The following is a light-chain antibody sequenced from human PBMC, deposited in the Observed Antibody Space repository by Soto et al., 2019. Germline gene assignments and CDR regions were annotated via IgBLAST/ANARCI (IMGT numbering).Light chain of an antibody. CDR1: SGDVGSYNR. Sequence: QSALTQPPSVSGSPGQSVAISCSGTSGDVGSYNRVSCYQQPPGTAPKLMVYDVSNRPSGVPDRFSGSKSGNTASLTISGLQAEDEADYYCSSFPSSSTYVFGTGTKLTVL. J-gene: IGLJ1*01. V-gene: IGLV2-18*02. CDR3: SSFPSSSTYV. CDR2: DVS.